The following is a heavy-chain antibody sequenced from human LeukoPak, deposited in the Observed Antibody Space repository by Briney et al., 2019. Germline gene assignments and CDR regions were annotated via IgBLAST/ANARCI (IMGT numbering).Heavy chain of an antibody. V-gene: IGHV4-61*02. Sequence: SETLSLTCTVSGGSISSGSYYWSWIRQPAGKGLEWIGRIYTSGSTNYNPSLKSRVTISVDTSKNQFSLKLSSVTAADTAVYYCARRRSSQLLFLSHWFDPWGQGTLVTVSS. CDR2: IYTSGST. CDR3: ARRRSSQLLFLSHWFDP. D-gene: IGHD2-2*01. J-gene: IGHJ5*02. CDR1: GGSISSGSYY.